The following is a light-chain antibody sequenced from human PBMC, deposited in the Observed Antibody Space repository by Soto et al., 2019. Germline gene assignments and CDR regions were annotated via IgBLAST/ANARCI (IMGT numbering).Light chain of an antibody. CDR3: QQYDSTPPT. J-gene: IGKJ1*01. V-gene: IGKV3-20*01. CDR2: GAS. CDR1: QSVNSNY. Sequence: EIVLTQSPGTLSLSPGERATLSCRASQSVNSNYLAWYQRKPGQAPRLLIYGASNRATDIPYRFSASGSGTDFTHTITRLKEKDFAVYSCQQYDSTPPTFGQGTKVEVK.